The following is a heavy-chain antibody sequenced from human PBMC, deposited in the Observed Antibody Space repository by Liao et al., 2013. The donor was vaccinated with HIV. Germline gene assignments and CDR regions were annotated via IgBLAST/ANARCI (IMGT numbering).Heavy chain of an antibody. V-gene: IGHV4-59*01. Sequence: QVQLQESGPGLVKPSETLSLTCTVSGDSIYSSHWTWIRQPPGEGLEWLAYVYYSGSPAYNPSLRSRVTISIDTSKNKVSLELRSVTAADTAVYYCARDDGSGYQYYFDYWGQGTLVTVSS. CDR1: GDSIYSSH. D-gene: IGHD3-22*01. CDR3: ARDDGSGYQYYFDY. J-gene: IGHJ4*02. CDR2: VYYSGSP.